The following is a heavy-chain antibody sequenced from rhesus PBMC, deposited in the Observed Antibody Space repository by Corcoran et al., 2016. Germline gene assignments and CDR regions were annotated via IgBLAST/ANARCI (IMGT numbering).Heavy chain of an antibody. CDR2: FIPLVGIT. J-gene: IGHJ4*01. D-gene: IGHD6-31*01. CDR1: GCTFASYA. Sequence: QVQLVQSGAEVKKRGASVKGACKAAGCTFASYASNWVRQAPGQGLEWMEVFIPLVGITNSAEKFQGRVTITADTSTSTAYMELSSLRSEDTAVYYCARGSPDSSGLDYWGQGVLVTVSS. CDR3: ARGSPDSSGLDY. V-gene: IGHV1-198*02.